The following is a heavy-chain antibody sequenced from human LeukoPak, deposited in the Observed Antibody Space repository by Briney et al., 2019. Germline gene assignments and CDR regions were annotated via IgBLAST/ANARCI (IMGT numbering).Heavy chain of an antibody. CDR3: ARDPAAGDTARYYYMDV. Sequence: ASVKVSCKASGYTFTNSGISWVRQAPGQGLEWTGWISAYNGNTNYAQNLQDRVTVTTDTSTSTAYMELRSLRSDDTAVYYCARDPAAGDTARYYYMDVWGKGTTVTVSS. CDR2: ISAYNGNT. V-gene: IGHV1-18*01. CDR1: GYTFTNSG. D-gene: IGHD5-18*01. J-gene: IGHJ6*03.